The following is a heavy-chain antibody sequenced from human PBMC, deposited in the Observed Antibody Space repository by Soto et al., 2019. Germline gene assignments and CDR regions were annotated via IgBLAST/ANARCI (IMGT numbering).Heavy chain of an antibody. V-gene: IGHV3-30*18. CDR1: GFSFNKYG. CDR2: VSSDGSNQ. J-gene: IGHJ5*02. D-gene: IGHD2-2*01. Sequence: LRLSCAASGFSFNKYGMHWVRQAPGKGLEWVAYVSSDGSNQYYADSVKGRFTISRDNSKSTLFLQLDSLRVDDTAVYYCAKDRVIQLLPIWPDPWGQGTLVTVS. CDR3: AKDRVIQLLPIWPDP.